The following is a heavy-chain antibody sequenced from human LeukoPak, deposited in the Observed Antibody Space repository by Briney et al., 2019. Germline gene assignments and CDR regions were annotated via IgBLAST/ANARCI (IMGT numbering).Heavy chain of an antibody. CDR2: INTNTGNP. CDR1: GYTFTSYA. Sequence: ASVKVSCKASGYTFTSYAMNWVRQAPGQGLEGMGWINTNTGNPTYAQGFTGRFVFSLDTSVSTAYLQISSLKAEDTAVYYCARDPYDYVWGSYRPAPYYFDYWGQGTLVTVSS. D-gene: IGHD3-16*02. CDR3: ARDPYDYVWGSYRPAPYYFDY. V-gene: IGHV7-4-1*02. J-gene: IGHJ4*02.